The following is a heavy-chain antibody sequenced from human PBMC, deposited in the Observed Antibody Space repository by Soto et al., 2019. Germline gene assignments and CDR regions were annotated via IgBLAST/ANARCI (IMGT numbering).Heavy chain of an antibody. CDR3: ARAGSSGWYAGVY. V-gene: IGHV3-30-3*01. J-gene: IGHJ4*02. Sequence: PGGSLRLSCAASGFTFSSYAMHWVRQAPGKGLEWVAVISYDGSNKYYADSVKGRFTISRDNSKNTLYLQMNSLRAEDTAVYYCARAGSSGWYAGVYWGQGTLVTVSS. D-gene: IGHD6-19*01. CDR1: GFTFSSYA. CDR2: ISYDGSNK.